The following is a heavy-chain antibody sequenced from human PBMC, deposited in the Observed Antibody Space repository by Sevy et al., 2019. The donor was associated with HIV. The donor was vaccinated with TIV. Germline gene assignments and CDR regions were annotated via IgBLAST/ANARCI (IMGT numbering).Heavy chain of an antibody. Sequence: GGSLRLSCAASGFTFSNAWMSWVRQAPGKGLEWVGRIKSKTDGGTTDYAAPVKGRFTISRDDSKNTLYLQMNSLKTEETAVYYCTTDIPRGYYYDSSGYYFLWGQGTLVTVSS. J-gene: IGHJ4*02. CDR3: TTDIPRGYYYDSSGYYFL. CDR1: GFTFSNAW. D-gene: IGHD3-22*01. CDR2: IKSKTDGGTT. V-gene: IGHV3-15*01.